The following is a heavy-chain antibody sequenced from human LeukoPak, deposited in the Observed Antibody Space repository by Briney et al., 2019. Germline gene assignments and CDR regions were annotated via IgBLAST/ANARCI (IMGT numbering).Heavy chain of an antibody. CDR3: AREVRYCSGGSCYPYYYYYGMDV. V-gene: IGHV3-23*01. Sequence: GGSLRLSCAASGLIFSRYAMSWVRQAAGKGLEWASVISGTGDITDYADPVKGRFTISRDNSKNTLYLQMNSLRAEDTAVYYCAREVRYCSGGSCYPYYYYYGMDVWGQGTTVTVSS. CDR2: ISGTGDIT. CDR1: GLIFSRYA. J-gene: IGHJ6*02. D-gene: IGHD2-15*01.